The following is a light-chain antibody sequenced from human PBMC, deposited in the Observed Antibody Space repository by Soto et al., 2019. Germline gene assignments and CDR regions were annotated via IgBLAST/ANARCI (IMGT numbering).Light chain of an antibody. CDR1: QTSSSW. CDR2: KAS. Sequence: SQMTQSPSTLTASLGDRVTITFRARQTSSSWLAWYQQKPGKAPKLLIYKASTLKSGIPSRFSGSGSGTEFTLTISRLQPDDFATYYCQHYNSYSEAFGQGTKVDIK. V-gene: IGKV1-5*03. J-gene: IGKJ1*01. CDR3: QHYNSYSEA.